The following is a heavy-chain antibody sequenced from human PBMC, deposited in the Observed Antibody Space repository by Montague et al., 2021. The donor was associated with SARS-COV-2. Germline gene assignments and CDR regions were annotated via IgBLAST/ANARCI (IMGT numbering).Heavy chain of an antibody. V-gene: IGHV4-59*01. J-gene: IGHJ4*02. CDR2: IYYSGST. CDR3: ARVFPRWLQFDPYFDY. Sequence: SETLSPTCTVAGGSISSYYWSWIRQPPGKGLEWIGYIYYSGSTNYKPSLKSRVTISVDMSKNQFSLKLSSVTAADTAVYYCARVFPRWLQFDPYFDYWGQGTLVTVSS. D-gene: IGHD5-24*01. CDR1: GGSISSYY.